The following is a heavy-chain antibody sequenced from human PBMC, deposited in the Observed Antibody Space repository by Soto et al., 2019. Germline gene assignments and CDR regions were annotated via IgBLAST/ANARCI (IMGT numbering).Heavy chain of an antibody. CDR3: ARAIAAAYGMDV. J-gene: IGHJ6*02. D-gene: IGHD6-25*01. CDR2: IYFSGST. Sequence: QVQLQESGPGLVKPSETLSLTCTVSGGSISSYYWTWIRQPPGKGLEWIGYIYFSGSTNYNPSLKSRVTIPVDTSKHQFSLKLGSVTAADTAVYFWARAIAAAYGMDVWGQGTTVTVSS. CDR1: GGSISSYY. V-gene: IGHV4-59*01.